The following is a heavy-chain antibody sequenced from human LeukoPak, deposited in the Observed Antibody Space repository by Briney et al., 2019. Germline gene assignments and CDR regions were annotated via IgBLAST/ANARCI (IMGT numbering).Heavy chain of an antibody. CDR3: ARVSWKCSSTSCYEGTDAFDI. J-gene: IGHJ3*02. D-gene: IGHD2-2*01. CDR2: FDPEKEKT. V-gene: IGHV1-24*01. Sequence: ASVKVSCKVSGYGLGDLSIHWVRQAPGKGFEWMGGFDPEKEKTIYAQNFQGRLTMTEDTSTDTAYMELSRLRSDDTAVYYCARVSWKCSSTSCYEGTDAFDIWGQGTMVTVSS. CDR1: GYGLGDLS.